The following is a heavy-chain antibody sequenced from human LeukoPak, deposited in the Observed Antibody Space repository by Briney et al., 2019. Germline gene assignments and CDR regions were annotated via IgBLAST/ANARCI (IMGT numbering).Heavy chain of an antibody. CDR3: AREGYYDSSGYYRT. Sequence: SVKVSCKASGGTFSSYAISWVRQAPGQGLEWMGRIIPILGIANYAQKFQGRVTITAGKSTSTAYMELSSLRSEDTAVYYCAREGYYDSSGYYRTWGQGTLVTVSS. CDR2: IIPILGIA. CDR1: GGTFSSYA. D-gene: IGHD3-22*01. J-gene: IGHJ5*02. V-gene: IGHV1-69*04.